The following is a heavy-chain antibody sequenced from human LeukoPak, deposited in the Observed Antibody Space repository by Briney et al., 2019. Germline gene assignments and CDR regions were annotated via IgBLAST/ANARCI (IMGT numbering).Heavy chain of an antibody. CDR2: ICYSGST. CDR3: ARRVEMAYNWFDP. J-gene: IGHJ5*02. V-gene: IGHV4-39*01. D-gene: IGHD5-12*01. Sequence: SETLSLTCTVSGGSISSSSYYWGWIRQPPGKGLEWIGSICYSGSTYYNPSLKSRVTISVDTSKNQFSLKLSSVTAADTAVYYCARRVEMAYNWFDPWGQGTLVTVSS. CDR1: GGSISSSSYY.